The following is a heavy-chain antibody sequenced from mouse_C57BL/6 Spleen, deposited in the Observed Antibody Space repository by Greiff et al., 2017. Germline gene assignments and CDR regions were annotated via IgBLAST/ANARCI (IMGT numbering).Heavy chain of an antibody. D-gene: IGHD1-1*01. J-gene: IGHJ2*01. CDR2: IYPGDGDT. V-gene: IGHV1-82*01. CDR1: GYAFSSSW. Sequence: QVQLQQSGPELVKPGASVKISCKASGYAFSSSWMNWVKQRPGKGLEWIGRIYPGDGDTNYNGKFKGKATLTADKSSSTAYMQLSSLTSEDSAVYFCARGITTVVAPGFDYWGQGTTLTVSS. CDR3: ARGITTVVAPGFDY.